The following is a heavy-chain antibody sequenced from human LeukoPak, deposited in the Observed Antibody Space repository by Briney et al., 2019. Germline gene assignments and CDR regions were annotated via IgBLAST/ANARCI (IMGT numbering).Heavy chain of an antibody. CDR3: ARDVDVFLAAAGTGGPHY. CDR2: INPNSGGT. CDR1: GYTFTGYY. J-gene: IGHJ4*02. V-gene: IGHV1-2*02. D-gene: IGHD6-13*01. Sequence: ASVKVSCKASGYTFTGYYMHWVRQAPGQGLEWMGWINPNSGGTNYAQKLQGRVTMTRDTSISTAYMELSRLRSDDTAVYYCARDVDVFLAAAGTGGPHYWGQGTLVTVSS.